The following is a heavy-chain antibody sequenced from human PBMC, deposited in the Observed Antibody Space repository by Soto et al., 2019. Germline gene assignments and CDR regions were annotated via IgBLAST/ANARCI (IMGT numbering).Heavy chain of an antibody. CDR2: IFYSGFT. CDR3: ARRYSSSFDY. D-gene: IGHD6-13*01. J-gene: IGHJ4*02. V-gene: IGHV4-39*01. Sequence: SETLSLTCTVSGHSISSSNYYWGWIRQPPGKGLEWIGSIFYSGFTYDNPSLKSRVTMSVDRSKNQFSLRLSSVTAADTGVYYCARRYSSSFDYWGQGTLVTVSS. CDR1: GHSISSSNYY.